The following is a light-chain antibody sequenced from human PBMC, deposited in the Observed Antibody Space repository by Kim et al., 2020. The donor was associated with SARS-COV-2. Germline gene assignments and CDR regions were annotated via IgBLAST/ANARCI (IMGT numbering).Light chain of an antibody. CDR3: QQYGTTPLLT. CDR2: GAS. V-gene: IGKV3-20*01. CDR1: QSIRDNF. J-gene: IGKJ4*01. Sequence: EIVLTQSPGTLSLSPGERATLSCRASQSIRDNFLAWYQQRPGQAPRLLLYGASSRATDIPDRFTGTGSGTDFILTITRLEPEDIAVYYCQQYGTTPLLTFGGGTKVDIK.